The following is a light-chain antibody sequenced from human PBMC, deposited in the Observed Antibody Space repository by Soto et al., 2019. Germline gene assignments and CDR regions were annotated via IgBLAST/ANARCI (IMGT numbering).Light chain of an antibody. CDR1: SSNIGSNT. CDR3: AAWDDSLNA. J-gene: IGLJ1*01. CDR2: SNN. Sequence: QSVLTQPPSASGTPGQRVTICCSGSSSNIGSNTVNWYQQLPGTAPKLLIYSNNQRPSGVPDRFSGSKSGTSASLAISGLQSEDEADYYCAAWDDSLNAFGTGTKVTVL. V-gene: IGLV1-44*01.